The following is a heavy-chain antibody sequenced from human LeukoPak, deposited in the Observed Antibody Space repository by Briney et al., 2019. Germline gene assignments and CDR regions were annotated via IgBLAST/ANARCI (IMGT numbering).Heavy chain of an antibody. CDR2: IYYSGST. D-gene: IGHD2-8*01. J-gene: IGHJ3*02. V-gene: IGHV4-31*03. CDR3: ARSGVLDAFDI. CDR1: GGSISSGGYY. Sequence: SETLSLTCTVSGGSISSGGYYWSWIRQHPGKGLEWIGYIYYSGSTYYNPSLKSRVTISVDTSKNQFSLKLSSVTAADTAVYYCARSGVLDAFDIRGQGTMVTVSS.